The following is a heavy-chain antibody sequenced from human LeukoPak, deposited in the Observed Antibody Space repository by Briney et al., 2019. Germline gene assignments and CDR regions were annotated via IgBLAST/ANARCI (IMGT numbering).Heavy chain of an antibody. Sequence: GASVKVSCKAPGYTFTSYTISWVRQAPGQGLEWMGRIIPILGIANYAQKFQGRVTITADKSTSTAYMELSSLRSEDTAVYYCARGGGNSGRVAFDIWGQGTMVTVSS. D-gene: IGHD4-23*01. CDR3: ARGGGNSGRVAFDI. J-gene: IGHJ3*02. CDR1: GYTFTSYT. V-gene: IGHV1-69*02. CDR2: IIPILGIA.